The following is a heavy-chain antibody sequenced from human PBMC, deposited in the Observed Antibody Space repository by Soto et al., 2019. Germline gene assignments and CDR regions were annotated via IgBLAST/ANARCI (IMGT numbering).Heavy chain of an antibody. CDR1: GFTFSSYW. CDR3: ALDHSRGKPYNWFDP. Sequence: PGGSLRLSCAASGFTFSSYWMHWVRQAPGKGLVWVSRINSDGSSTSYADSVKGRFTISRDNAKNTLYLQMNSLRAEDTAVYYCALDHSRGKPYNWFDPWGQGTLVTVSS. J-gene: IGHJ5*02. V-gene: IGHV3-74*01. D-gene: IGHD6-13*01. CDR2: INSDGSST.